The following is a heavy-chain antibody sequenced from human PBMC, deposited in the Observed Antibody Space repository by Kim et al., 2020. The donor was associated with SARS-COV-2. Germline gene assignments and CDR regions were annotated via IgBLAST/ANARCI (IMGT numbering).Heavy chain of an antibody. V-gene: IGHV4-61*02. D-gene: IGHD5-18*01. J-gene: IGHJ4*02. CDR2: IYTSRST. Sequence: SETLSLTCTVSGGSISSGSYYWSWIRQPAGKGLEWIGRIYTSRSTNYNPSLKSRVTISVDTSKNQFSLKLSSVTAADTAVYYCARELSGYSYGSFVYWGQGTLVTVSS. CDR1: GGSISSGSYY. CDR3: ARELSGYSYGSFVY.